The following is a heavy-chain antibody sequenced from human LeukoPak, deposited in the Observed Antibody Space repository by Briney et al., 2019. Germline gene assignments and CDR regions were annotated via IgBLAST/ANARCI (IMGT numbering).Heavy chain of an antibody. CDR2: VYYISNT. J-gene: IGHJ4*02. Sequence: PSETLSLTCTVSGGSISSGGYYWSWIRQHPGGGLEWIGYVYYISNTNYNPSLKSRVTMSVNPSTNQFSLKLSSVTAADTAMYYCARTQSQSGSYRYYFGYWGPGTLVTVSS. CDR1: GGSISSGGYY. CDR3: ARTQSQSGSYRYYFGY. V-gene: IGHV4-61*08. D-gene: IGHD1-26*01.